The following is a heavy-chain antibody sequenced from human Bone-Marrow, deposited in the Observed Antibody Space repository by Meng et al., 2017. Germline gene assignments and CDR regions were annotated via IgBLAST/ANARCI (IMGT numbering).Heavy chain of an antibody. CDR3: ARDGRDLYGDYVAEYWYFDL. J-gene: IGHJ2*01. CDR2: IYHSGST. V-gene: IGHV4-4*02. Sequence: VHMQASGPGVVKPSGTLSLSWSFSGVSYSSSNWWMWVRQPPGKGLECIREIYHSGSTNYNASLRSRVTISVDKSKNQFSLKLSSVTAADTAVYYCARDGRDLYGDYVAEYWYFDLWGRGTLVTVFS. CDR1: GVSYSSSNW. D-gene: IGHD4-17*01.